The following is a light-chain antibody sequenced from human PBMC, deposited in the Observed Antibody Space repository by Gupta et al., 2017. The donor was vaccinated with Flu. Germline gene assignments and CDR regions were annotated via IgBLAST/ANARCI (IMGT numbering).Light chain of an antibody. CDR2: EVS. J-gene: IGLJ2*01. CDR1: SSDVGGYNY. Sequence: QSALTQPASVSGSPGQSITISCTGTSSDVGGYNYVSWYQQPPGKAPKLMIYEVSNRPSGVSSRFSGSKSGNTASLTISVLQAEDEADYYCSSYTSSSTLVFGGGTKLTVL. CDR3: SSYTSSSTLV. V-gene: IGLV2-14*01.